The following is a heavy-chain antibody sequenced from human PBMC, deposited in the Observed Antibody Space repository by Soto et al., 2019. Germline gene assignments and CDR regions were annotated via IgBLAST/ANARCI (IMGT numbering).Heavy chain of an antibody. CDR1: GGTFSSYA. CDR2: IIPIFGTA. D-gene: IGHD5-12*01. Sequence: QVQLVQSGAEVKKPGSSVKVSCKASGGTFSSYAISWVRQAPGQGLEWMGGIIPIFGTANYAQKFQGRVTIIADESTSTAYMELSSLRSEDTAVYYCARDLYGGAGHAPIGDWGQGTLVTVSS. V-gene: IGHV1-69*01. J-gene: IGHJ4*02. CDR3: ARDLYGGAGHAPIGD.